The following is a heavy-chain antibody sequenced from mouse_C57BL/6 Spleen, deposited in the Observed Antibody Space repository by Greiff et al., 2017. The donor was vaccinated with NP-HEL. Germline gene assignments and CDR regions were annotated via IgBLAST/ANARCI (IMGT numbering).Heavy chain of an antibody. CDR3: ARTAFYYAMDY. V-gene: IGHV1-80*01. CDR1: GYAFSSYW. D-gene: IGHD1-2*01. J-gene: IGHJ4*01. CDR2: IYPGDGDT. Sequence: VQLVESGAELVKPGASVKISCKASGYAFSSYWMNWVKQRPGKGLEWIGQIYPGDGDTNYNGKFKGKATLTADKSSSTAYMQLSSLTSEDSAVYFCARTAFYYAMDYWGQGTSVTVSS.